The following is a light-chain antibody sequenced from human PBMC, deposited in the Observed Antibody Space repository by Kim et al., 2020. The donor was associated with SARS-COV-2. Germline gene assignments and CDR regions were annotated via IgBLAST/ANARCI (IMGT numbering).Light chain of an antibody. CDR1: QRVTSSS. CDR3: QQYGSSPWT. V-gene: IGKV3-20*01. J-gene: IGKJ1*01. Sequence: SPGEKAPLSYRASQRVTSSSLAWFQQTPGQAPRLLIYDASSRATGIPDKFSGSGSETDFTLTISALEPEDFAVYYCQQYGSSPWTVGQGTKVDIK. CDR2: DAS.